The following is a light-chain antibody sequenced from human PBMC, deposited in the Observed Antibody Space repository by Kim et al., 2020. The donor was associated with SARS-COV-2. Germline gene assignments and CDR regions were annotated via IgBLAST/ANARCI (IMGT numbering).Light chain of an antibody. Sequence: GAPGQAITIACTGSSGDVGGYHQGAWCEQHAGKAAKLRIYEVSKRRSGVANRCSGSKSGNRGSLTISGLQAEDEADYYCCSHGVFGGGTQLTVL. V-gene: IGLV2-23*02. CDR3: CSHGV. CDR1: SGDVGGYHQ. J-gene: IGLJ2*01. CDR2: EVS.